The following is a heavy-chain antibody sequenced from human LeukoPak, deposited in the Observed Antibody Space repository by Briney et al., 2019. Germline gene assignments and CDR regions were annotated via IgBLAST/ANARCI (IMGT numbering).Heavy chain of an antibody. V-gene: IGHV3-30*02. CDR3: ARDHYYYDSSGYYY. Sequence: QSGGSLRLSCAASGFTFSSYGMHWVRQAPGKGLEWVAFIRYDGSNKYYADSVKGRFTISRDNSKNTLYLQMSSLRAEDTAVYYCARDHYYYDSSGYYYWGQGTLVTVSS. D-gene: IGHD3-22*01. J-gene: IGHJ4*02. CDR1: GFTFSSYG. CDR2: IRYDGSNK.